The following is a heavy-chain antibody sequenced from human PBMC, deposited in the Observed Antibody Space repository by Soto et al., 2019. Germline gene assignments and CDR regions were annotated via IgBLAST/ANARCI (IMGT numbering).Heavy chain of an antibody. D-gene: IGHD3-10*01. V-gene: IGHV4-34*01. CDR2: INHSGST. Sequence: QVQLQQWGAGLLKPSETLSLTCAVHGGSFSGYYWSWIRQPPGKGLDWIGEINHSGSTTYNPSLTSRVTLSVDTSKNLSPLKPGNVTAADTAVYYCATQTRSNWLDPWCERPLVTVSA. CDR1: GGSFSGYY. J-gene: IGHJ5*02. CDR3: ATQTRSNWLDP.